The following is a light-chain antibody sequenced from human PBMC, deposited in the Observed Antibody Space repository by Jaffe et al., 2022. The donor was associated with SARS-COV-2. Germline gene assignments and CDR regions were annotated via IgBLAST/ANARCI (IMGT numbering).Light chain of an antibody. CDR1: QSVSSS. V-gene: IGKV3-15*01. CDR2: GAS. CDR3: QQYNDWPWT. J-gene: IGKJ1*01. Sequence: EIVMTQSPATLSVSPGERATLSCRASQSVSSSLAWYHQKPGQAPRLLIYGASARATGVPARFSGSGSGTEFTLTISSLQSEDFAVYYCQQYNDWPWTFGQGTKVEI.